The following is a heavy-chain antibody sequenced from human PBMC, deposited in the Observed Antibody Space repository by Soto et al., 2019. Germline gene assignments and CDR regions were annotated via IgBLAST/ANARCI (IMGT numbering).Heavy chain of an antibody. D-gene: IGHD3-16*01. J-gene: IGHJ6*02. CDR1: GYSFTRYG. CDR3: ARMGDVPYYYYGLDV. CDR2: ISGYNANT. Sequence: QVQLVQSGAEVKKPGASVKVSCKASGYSFTRYGISWVRQAPGQGLEWMGWISGYNANTNYPENLQGRVNMTTDTSTSTAYMEVRTLISDDTAVYYCARMGDVPYYYYGLDVWGQGTTVTVSS. V-gene: IGHV1-18*01.